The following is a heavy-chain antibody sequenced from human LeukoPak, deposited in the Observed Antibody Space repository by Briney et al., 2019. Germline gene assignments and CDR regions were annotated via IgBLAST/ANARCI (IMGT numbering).Heavy chain of an antibody. CDR1: GGSFSNYY. CDR2: INHSGST. J-gene: IGHJ2*01. Sequence: PSENLSLNCAVYGGSFSNYYWSWIRQPPGKGLEWIGEINHSGSTNYNPSLKSRVTISVDTSKNQFSLKLSSVTAADTAVYRCAKKDGDYAWYFDVWGRGTLVTVSS. CDR3: AKKDGDYAWYFDV. V-gene: IGHV4-34*01. D-gene: IGHD4-17*01.